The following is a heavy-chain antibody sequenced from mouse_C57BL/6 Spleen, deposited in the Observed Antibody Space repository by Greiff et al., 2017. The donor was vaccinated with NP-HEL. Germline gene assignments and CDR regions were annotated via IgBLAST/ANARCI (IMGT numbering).Heavy chain of an antibody. CDR1: GFTFSDYG. CDR2: ISSGSSTI. V-gene: IGHV5-17*01. CDR3: ARGGPGGY. J-gene: IGHJ2*01. Sequence: EVKLLESGGGLVKPGGSLKLSCAASGFTFSDYGMHWVRQAPEKGLEWVAYISSGSSTIYYADTVKGRFTISRDNAKNTLFLQMTSLRSEDTAMYYCARGGPGGYWGQGTTLTVSS.